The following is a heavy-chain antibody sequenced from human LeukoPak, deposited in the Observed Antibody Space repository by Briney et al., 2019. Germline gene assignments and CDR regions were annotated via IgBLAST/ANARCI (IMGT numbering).Heavy chain of an antibody. J-gene: IGHJ4*02. CDR3: AGSLGVPAAIEFPFDY. Sequence: ASVKVSCKASGYTITRYGISWGRQAPGQGLEWMGWISAYNGNTNYAQKLQGRVTMTTDTSTSTAYMELRSLRSDDTAVYYCAGSLGVPAAIEFPFDYWGQGTLVTVSS. D-gene: IGHD2-2*02. CDR2: ISAYNGNT. CDR1: GYTITRYG. V-gene: IGHV1-18*01.